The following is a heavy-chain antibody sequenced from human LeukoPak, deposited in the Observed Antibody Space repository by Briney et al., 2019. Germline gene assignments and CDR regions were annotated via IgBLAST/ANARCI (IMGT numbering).Heavy chain of an antibody. Sequence: SETLSLTCTVSGGSISSYYWSWIRQPPGKGLEWIGYIYYSGSTNYNPSPKSRVTISVDTSKNQFSLKLSSVTAADTAVYYCARLVGATSVDYWGQGTLVTVSS. CDR3: ARLVGATSVDY. CDR2: IYYSGST. D-gene: IGHD1-26*01. J-gene: IGHJ4*02. V-gene: IGHV4-59*08. CDR1: GGSISSYY.